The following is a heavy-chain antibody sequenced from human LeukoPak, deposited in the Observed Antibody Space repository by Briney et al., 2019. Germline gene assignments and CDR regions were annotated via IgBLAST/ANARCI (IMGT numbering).Heavy chain of an antibody. CDR1: GFTFSSYG. D-gene: IGHD5-18*01. CDR2: TRYAGANK. Sequence: GGSLRLSCVASGFTFSSYGMHWVRQAPGKGLEWVAFTRYAGANKYYADSVKGRFTISRDNAKNSLYLQMNSLRAEDTAVYYCARSYGSFDYWGQGTLVTVSS. V-gene: IGHV3-30*02. J-gene: IGHJ4*02. CDR3: ARSYGSFDY.